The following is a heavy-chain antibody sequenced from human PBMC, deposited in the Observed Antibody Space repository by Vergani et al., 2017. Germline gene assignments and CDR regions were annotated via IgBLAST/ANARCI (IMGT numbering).Heavy chain of an antibody. V-gene: IGHV4-34*01. CDR3: AYSGSYSYYYMDV. CDR1: GGSFSGYY. J-gene: IGHJ6*03. D-gene: IGHD3-10*01. CDR2: INHSGST. Sequence: QVQLQQWGAGLLKPSETLSLTCAVYGGSFSGYYWSWIRQPPGKGLEWIGEINHSGSTNYNPSLKSRVTISVHTSKNQFSLKLSSVTAADTAVYYCAYSGSYSYYYMDVWGKGTTVTVSS.